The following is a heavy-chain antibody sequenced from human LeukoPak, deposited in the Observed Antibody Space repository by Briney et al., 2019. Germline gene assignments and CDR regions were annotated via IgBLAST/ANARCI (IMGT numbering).Heavy chain of an antibody. V-gene: IGHV4-39*01. CDR1: GGSISSSSYY. CDR2: IYYSGST. J-gene: IGHJ6*03. Sequence: SETLSLTCTVSGGSISSSSYYWGWIRQPPGKGLEWIGSIYYSGSTYYNPSLKSRVTISVDTSKIQISLKLNSVTAADTAVYYCARLRDYYYNYMDVWGKGTTVTIPS. CDR3: ARLRDYYYNYMDV.